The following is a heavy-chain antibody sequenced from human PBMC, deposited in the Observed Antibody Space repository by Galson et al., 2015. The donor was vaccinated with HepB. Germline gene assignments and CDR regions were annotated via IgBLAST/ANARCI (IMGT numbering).Heavy chain of an antibody. D-gene: IGHD3-16*01. Sequence: SLRLSCAASGFTFSSYAMHWVRQAPGKGLEWVAVISYDGSNKYYADSVKGRFTFSRDNSKNTLYLQMNSLRAEDTAVYYCARDRSFVFQHWGQGTLVTVSS. CDR3: ARDRSFVFQH. V-gene: IGHV3-30-3*01. CDR2: ISYDGSNK. J-gene: IGHJ1*01. CDR1: GFTFSSYA.